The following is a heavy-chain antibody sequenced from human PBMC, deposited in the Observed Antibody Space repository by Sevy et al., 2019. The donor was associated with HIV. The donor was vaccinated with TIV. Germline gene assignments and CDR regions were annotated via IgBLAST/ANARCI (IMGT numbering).Heavy chain of an antibody. Sequence: GGSLRLSCAASGFSFSAYWMNWVRQAPGKGLEWVANIKPDGSDKHYVDSAEGRFTISRDNAKNSLYLQMNSLGVEETAMYYCAQETFGRFDSWGQGTLVTVSS. V-gene: IGHV3-7*01. CDR2: IKPDGSDK. CDR1: GFSFSAYW. CDR3: AQETFGRFDS. D-gene: IGHD1-26*01. J-gene: IGHJ4*02.